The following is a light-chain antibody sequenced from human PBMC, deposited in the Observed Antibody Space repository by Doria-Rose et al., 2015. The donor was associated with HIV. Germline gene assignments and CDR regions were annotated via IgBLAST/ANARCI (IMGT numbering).Light chain of an antibody. CDR2: DGS. V-gene: IGKV3-20*01. CDR3: LQYGTSWT. CDR1: QRFSSTY. J-gene: IGKJ1*01. Sequence: EIVMTQSPGTLTLSPGERATLSCRASQRFSSTYLAWYQQKPGQAPSLLIYDGSTRATGIPDRFSASGSGTDFTLTINRLEPEDFALYYCLQYGTSWTFGQGTKVEI.